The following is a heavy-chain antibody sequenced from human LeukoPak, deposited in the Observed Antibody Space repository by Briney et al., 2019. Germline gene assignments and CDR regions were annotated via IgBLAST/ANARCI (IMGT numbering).Heavy chain of an antibody. J-gene: IGHJ4*02. Sequence: SETLSLTCAVSGGSLSSGGYSWSWIRQPPGKGLEWIGYIYHSGSTYYNPSLKSRVTISVDRSKNQFSLKLSSVTAADTAVYYCARHYDGGAKLRLDYWGRGTLVTVSS. CDR1: GGSLSSGGYS. CDR3: ARHYDGGAKLRLDY. V-gene: IGHV4-30-2*01. D-gene: IGHD3-22*01. CDR2: IYHSGST.